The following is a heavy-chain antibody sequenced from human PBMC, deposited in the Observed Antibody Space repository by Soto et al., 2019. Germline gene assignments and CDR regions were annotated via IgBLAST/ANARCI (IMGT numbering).Heavy chain of an antibody. CDR3: AGGNDKTWDSDY. CDR1: GFTFSSYW. Sequence: EVQLVESGGGLAQPGGSLRLSCAASGFTFSSYWMSWVRQAQGKGLEWVANIIRDGAETFYVDSVKGRFTISRDNSKNSLYLQMNNLRAEDTAVYYCAGGNDKTWDSDYWGQGTLVTISS. V-gene: IGHV3-7*03. D-gene: IGHD7-27*01. CDR2: IIRDGAET. J-gene: IGHJ4*02.